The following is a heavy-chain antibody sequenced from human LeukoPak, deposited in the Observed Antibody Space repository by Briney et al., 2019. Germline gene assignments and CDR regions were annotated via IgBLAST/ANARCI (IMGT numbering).Heavy chain of an antibody. CDR2: IYSSGST. J-gene: IGHJ6*03. V-gene: IGHV4-61*02. Sequence: SETLSLTCTVSGGSISSGSYYWSWSRQPAGKGLEWIGRIYSSGSTNYNPSLKSRVTISVDTSKNQFSLKLSSVTAADTAVYYCARVAIPTPGYTSSWYVARSTSNMDVWGKGTTVTVSS. CDR1: GGSISSGSYY. D-gene: IGHD6-13*01. CDR3: ARVAIPTPGYTSSWYVARSTSNMDV.